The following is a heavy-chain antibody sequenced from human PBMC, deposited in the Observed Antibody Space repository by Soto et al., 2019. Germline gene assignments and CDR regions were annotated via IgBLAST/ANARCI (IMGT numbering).Heavy chain of an antibody. CDR3: AILAAPPNPGEYFQH. V-gene: IGHV5-10-1*01. D-gene: IGHD6-13*01. J-gene: IGHJ1*01. Sequence: PGESLKISCKGSGYSFTSYWISWVRQMPGKGLEWMGRIDPSDSYTNYRPSFQGHVTISADKSISTAYLQWSSLKASDTAMYYCAILAAPPNPGEYFQHWGQGTLVTVSS. CDR1: GYSFTSYW. CDR2: IDPSDSYT.